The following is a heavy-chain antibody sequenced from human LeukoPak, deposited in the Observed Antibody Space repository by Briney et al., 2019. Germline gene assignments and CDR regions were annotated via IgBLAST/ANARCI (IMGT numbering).Heavy chain of an antibody. CDR2: ISGDGGST. CDR1: GFTFYDYA. V-gene: IGHV3-43*02. J-gene: IGHJ4*02. CDR3: ARVLRGLYNLGD. D-gene: IGHD3-10*01. Sequence: PGGSLRLSCGASGFTFYDYAMHWVRQAPGKGLEWVSLISGDGGSTYYADSVKGRFTISRDNSKNSLYLQMNSLRDEDTAVYYCARVLRGLYNLGDWGQGTLVTVSS.